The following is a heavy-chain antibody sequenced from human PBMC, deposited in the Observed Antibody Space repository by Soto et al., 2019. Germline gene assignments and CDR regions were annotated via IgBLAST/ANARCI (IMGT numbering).Heavy chain of an antibody. CDR3: ARVYSNYAGADY. CDR2: ISYDGSNK. CDR1: GFTFSSYA. V-gene: IGHV3-30-3*01. Sequence: VQLVESGGGVVQPGRSLRLSCAASGFTFSSYAMHWVRQAPGKGLEWVAVISYDGSNKYYADSVKGRFTISRDNSKNTLYLQMNSLRAEDTAVYYCARVYSNYAGADYWGQGTLVTVSS. D-gene: IGHD4-4*01. J-gene: IGHJ4*02.